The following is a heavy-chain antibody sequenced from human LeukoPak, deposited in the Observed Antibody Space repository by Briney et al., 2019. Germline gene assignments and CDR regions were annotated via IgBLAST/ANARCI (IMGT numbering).Heavy chain of an antibody. V-gene: IGHV4-59*08. J-gene: IGHJ4*02. CDR2: VFYTGDT. Sequence: SETLSLTCAVSGGSISSFYWSWIRQPPGKGLEWIGYVFYTGDTNSNSSLKSRVTMSLDTSKNQLPLRLTSVTAADTAVYYCARHPFATPFDHWGRGTLVTVSS. CDR3: ARHPFATPFDH. D-gene: IGHD2-15*01. CDR1: GGSISSFY.